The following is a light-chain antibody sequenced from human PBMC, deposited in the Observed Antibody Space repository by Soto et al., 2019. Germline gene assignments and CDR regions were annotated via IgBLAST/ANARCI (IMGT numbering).Light chain of an antibody. CDR3: EAWGSSLNVEA. CDR2: YTD. Sequence: QSVLTQPPSVSAAPGQRVTIACSGSSSNIGNNFVYWYQQFPGKAPKLLIFYTDNRPSGIPDRFSGSKSGTSANLGITGLQTGEEADYYCEAWGSSLNVEAFRGGTKLTVL. J-gene: IGLJ3*02. CDR1: SSNIGNNF. V-gene: IGLV1-51*01.